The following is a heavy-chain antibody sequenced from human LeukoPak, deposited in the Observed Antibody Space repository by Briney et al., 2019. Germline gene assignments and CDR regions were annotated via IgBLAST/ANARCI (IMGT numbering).Heavy chain of an antibody. CDR1: VSSGLTRW. Sequence: GWSLRLSCVASVSSGLTRWMNWVRQAPGKGLEWVAIIKEDGSDKYYVDSVKGRFTISRDNAKNSVYLQMNSLRVEDTAVYYCASAAGWELGYWGQGTLVTVSS. D-gene: IGHD3-10*01. V-gene: IGHV3-7*01. CDR2: IKEDGSDK. J-gene: IGHJ4*02. CDR3: ASAAGWELGY.